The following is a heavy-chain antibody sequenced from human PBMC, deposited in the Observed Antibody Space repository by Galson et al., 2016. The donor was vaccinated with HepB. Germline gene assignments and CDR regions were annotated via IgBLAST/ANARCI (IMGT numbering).Heavy chain of an antibody. Sequence: SETLSLTCAVYGGSFSGYYWNWVRQFPGKGLEWIGEINHFGTTDYNPSLKGRVTISVDTSQSQFSLKLTSVTAADTAVYYCARNAQIYQAAALGYWGQGTLVTVSS. CDR2: INHFGTT. V-gene: IGHV4-34*01. J-gene: IGHJ4*02. CDR1: GGSFSGYY. CDR3: ARNAQIYQAAALGY. D-gene: IGHD6-13*01.